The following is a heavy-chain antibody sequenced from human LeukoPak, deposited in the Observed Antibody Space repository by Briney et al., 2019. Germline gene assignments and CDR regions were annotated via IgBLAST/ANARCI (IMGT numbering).Heavy chain of an antibody. CDR2: ISYDGSNK. CDR1: GFTLSSYA. J-gene: IGHJ3*02. Sequence: GRCLRLSCAASGFTLSSYAMHWVRQAPGKGLEWGAVISYDGSNKYYADSVKGRFTISRDNSKNTLYLQMNSLRAEDTAVYYCARDLVSGYSYGAREAFDIWGQGTMVTVSS. CDR3: ARDLVSGYSYGAREAFDI. V-gene: IGHV3-30*04. D-gene: IGHD5-18*01.